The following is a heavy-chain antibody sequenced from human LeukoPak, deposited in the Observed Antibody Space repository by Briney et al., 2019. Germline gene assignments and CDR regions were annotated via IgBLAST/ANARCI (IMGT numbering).Heavy chain of an antibody. Sequence: NPSETLSLTCTVSGGSISSYYWSWIRQPPGKGLEWIGYIYYSGTTNYNPSLKSRVSMSVDTSKNQFSLKLSSVTAADTAVYYCARDSDTEELLDYWGQGTLVTASS. J-gene: IGHJ4*02. V-gene: IGHV4-59*01. D-gene: IGHD3-10*01. CDR1: GGSISSYY. CDR2: IYYSGTT. CDR3: ARDSDTEELLDY.